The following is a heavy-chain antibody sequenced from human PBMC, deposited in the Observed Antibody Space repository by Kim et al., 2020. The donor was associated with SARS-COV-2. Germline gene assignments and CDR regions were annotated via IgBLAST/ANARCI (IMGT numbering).Heavy chain of an antibody. Sequence: GGSLRLSCAASGFTFSSYSMNWVRQAPGKGLEWVSSISSSSSYIYYADSVKGRFTISRDNAKNSLYLQMNSLRAEDTAVYYCARHSSSSPGWYFDLWGRGTLVTVSS. CDR2: ISSSSSYI. D-gene: IGHD6-13*01. CDR3: ARHSSSSPGWYFDL. J-gene: IGHJ2*01. V-gene: IGHV3-21*01. CDR1: GFTFSSYS.